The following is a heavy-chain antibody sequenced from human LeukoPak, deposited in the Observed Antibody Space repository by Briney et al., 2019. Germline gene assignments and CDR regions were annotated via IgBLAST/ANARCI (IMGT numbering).Heavy chain of an antibody. D-gene: IGHD4-17*01. CDR2: ISGSGGNT. CDR1: GFTFSSYG. Sequence: EPGGSLRLYCAASGFTFSSYGMSWVRQAPGRGLEWVSAISGSGGNTYYADSVKGRFTISRDNAKNSLYLQMNSLRAEDTAVYYCARDGAVTNGRYFDYWGQGTLVTVSS. J-gene: IGHJ4*02. CDR3: ARDGAVTNGRYFDY. V-gene: IGHV3-21*01.